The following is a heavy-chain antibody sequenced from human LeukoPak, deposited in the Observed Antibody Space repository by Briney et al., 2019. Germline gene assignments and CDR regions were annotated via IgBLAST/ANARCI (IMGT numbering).Heavy chain of an antibody. CDR3: AREGYYDNSGYYPLDY. V-gene: IGHV1-2*02. CDR2: ISPNSGGT. J-gene: IGHJ4*02. D-gene: IGHD3-22*01. Sequence: ASVKVSCKASGYTFTGYYMHWVRQAPGQGLEWMGWISPNSGGTNYAQKFQGRVTMTRDTSISTAYMELSRLRSDDTAVYYCAREGYYDNSGYYPLDYWGQGTLVTVSS. CDR1: GYTFTGYY.